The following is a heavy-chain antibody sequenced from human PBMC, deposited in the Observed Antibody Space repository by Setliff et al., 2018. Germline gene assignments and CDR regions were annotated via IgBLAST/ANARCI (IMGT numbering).Heavy chain of an antibody. CDR2: IYYSGST. Sequence: PSETLSLACTVSGGSISSGGYYWSWIRQHPGKGLEWIGYIYYSGSTYYNPSLKSRVTMSVDTSKSQFSLNLYSVTAADTAIYYCGRSSDGALDYWGQGTLVTVSS. CDR1: GGSISSGGYY. J-gene: IGHJ4*02. CDR3: GRSSDGALDY. V-gene: IGHV4-31*03.